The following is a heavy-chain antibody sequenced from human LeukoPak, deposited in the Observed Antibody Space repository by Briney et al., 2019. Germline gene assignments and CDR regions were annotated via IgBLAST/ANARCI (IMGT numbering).Heavy chain of an antibody. D-gene: IGHD2-2*01. CDR3: AKEGLTSRNVVILPPAELLKTNWFDP. CDR1: GFTFDDYG. Sequence: PGGSLRLSCAASGFTFDDYGMSWVRQAPGKGLEWVSGINWKGGSTGYADSVKGRFTISRDNSKNTLYLQMNSLRAEDTAVYYCAKEGLTSRNVVILPPAELLKTNWFDPWGQGTLVTVSS. CDR2: INWKGGST. V-gene: IGHV3-20*04. J-gene: IGHJ5*02.